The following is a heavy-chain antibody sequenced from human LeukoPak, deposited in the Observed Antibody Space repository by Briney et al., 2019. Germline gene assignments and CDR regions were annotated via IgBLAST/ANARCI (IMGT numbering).Heavy chain of an antibody. D-gene: IGHD6-13*01. CDR3: AKEEGPGIAAAGGALY. CDR2: ISGSGGST. Sequence: GGSFRLSCAASGFTFSSYAMSWVRQAPGKGLEWVSAISGSGGSTYYADSVKGRFTISRDNSKNTLYLQMNSLRAEDTAVYYCAKEEGPGIAAAGGALYWGQGTLVTVPS. J-gene: IGHJ4*02. CDR1: GFTFSSYA. V-gene: IGHV3-23*01.